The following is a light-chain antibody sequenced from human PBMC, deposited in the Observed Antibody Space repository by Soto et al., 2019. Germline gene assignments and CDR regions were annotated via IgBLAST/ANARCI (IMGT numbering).Light chain of an antibody. J-gene: IGLJ2*01. V-gene: IGLV2-11*01. CDR3: CSYAGSWRV. Sequence: QSALTQPRSVSGSPGQSVTISCTGTSSDVGGYNYVSWYQQHPGKAPKLMIYDVSKRPSGVPDRFSGSKSGNTASLTISGLQAEDEVDYYCCSYAGSWRVFGGGTKVTVL. CDR1: SSDVGGYNY. CDR2: DVS.